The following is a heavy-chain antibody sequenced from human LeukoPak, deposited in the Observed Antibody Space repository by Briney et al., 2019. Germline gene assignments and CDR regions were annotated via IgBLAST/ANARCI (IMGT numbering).Heavy chain of an antibody. CDR2: INHSGST. CDR3: ARFKYWQLGSLDP. J-gene: IGHJ5*02. V-gene: IGHV4-34*01. CDR1: GGSFSGYY. D-gene: IGHD1-26*01. Sequence: PPETLSLTCAVYGGSFSGYYWSWIRQPPGKGLEWIGEINHSGSTNYNPSLKSRVTISVDTSKNQFSLKLSSVTAADTAVYYCARFKYWQLGSLDPWGQGTLVTVSS.